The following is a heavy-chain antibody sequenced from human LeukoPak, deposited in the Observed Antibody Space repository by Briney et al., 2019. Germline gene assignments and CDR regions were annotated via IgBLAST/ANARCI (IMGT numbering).Heavy chain of an antibody. CDR1: GDFFTTSHW. J-gene: IGHJ4*02. V-gene: IGHV4-4*02. D-gene: IGHD2-21*01. CDR3: ARVIPHGWRQNDF. CDR2: ISEGGMT. Sequence: SETLSLTCAVSGDFFTTSHWWSWVRQSPGKGLEWIGEISEGGMTNYNPSLQSRVTMSLDKSKSQFSLKLTSVTAADTATYFCARVIPHGWRQNDFWGQGTLVTASS.